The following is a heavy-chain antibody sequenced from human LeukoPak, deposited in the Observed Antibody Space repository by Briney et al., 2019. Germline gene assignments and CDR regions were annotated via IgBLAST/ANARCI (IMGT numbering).Heavy chain of an antibody. CDR1: EFTFSSYA. Sequence: PGGSLRLSCAASEFTFSSYAMSWVRQAPGKGLEWVSAISGSGGSTYYADSVKGRFTISRDNSKNTLYLQMNSLRAEDTAVYYCAKDGGLWVSAHWGDSWGRGTLVTVSS. CDR2: ISGSGGST. D-gene: IGHD7-27*01. J-gene: IGHJ4*02. V-gene: IGHV3-23*01. CDR3: AKDGGLWVSAHWGDS.